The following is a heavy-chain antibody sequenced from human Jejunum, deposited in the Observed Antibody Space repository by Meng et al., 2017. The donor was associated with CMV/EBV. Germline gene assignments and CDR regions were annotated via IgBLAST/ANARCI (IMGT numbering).Heavy chain of an antibody. D-gene: IGHD5-24*01. CDR1: GFTFSAYW. Sequence: SCAPSGFTFSAYWMHWVRQAPGKGLVWVSRISLDGGSTYYADSVKGRLTISRDNAKNTLYLQMNSLRAEDAAVYYCARGGDGYGNFDYWGQGTLVTVSS. CDR2: ISLDGGST. CDR3: ARGGDGYGNFDY. J-gene: IGHJ4*02. V-gene: IGHV3-74*01.